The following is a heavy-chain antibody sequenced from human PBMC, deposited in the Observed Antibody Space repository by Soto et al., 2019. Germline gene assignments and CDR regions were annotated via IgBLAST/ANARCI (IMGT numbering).Heavy chain of an antibody. V-gene: IGHV1-8*01. CDR2: MNPNSGNT. D-gene: IGHD6-13*01. CDR1: GYTFTSYD. Sequence: ASVKVSCEASGYTFTSYDINWVRQATGQGLEWMGWMNPNSGNTGYAQKFQGKVTMTRNTSISTAYMELSSLRSEDTAVYYCARGKRIAAAGIGYWFDPWGQGTLVTVSS. CDR3: ARGKRIAAAGIGYWFDP. J-gene: IGHJ5*02.